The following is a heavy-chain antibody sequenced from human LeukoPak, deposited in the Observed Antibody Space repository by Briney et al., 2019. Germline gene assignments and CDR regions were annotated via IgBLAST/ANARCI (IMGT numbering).Heavy chain of an antibody. CDR2: IYYSGST. D-gene: IGHD3-3*01. Sequence: PSETLSLACTVSGGSISSSSYYWGWIRQPPGKGLEWIGSIYYSGSTYYNPSLKSRVTISVDTSKNQFSLKLSSVTAADTAVYYCACLQYYDPYFDYWGQGTLVTVSS. CDR3: ACLQYYDPYFDY. CDR1: GGSISSSSYY. V-gene: IGHV4-39*01. J-gene: IGHJ4*02.